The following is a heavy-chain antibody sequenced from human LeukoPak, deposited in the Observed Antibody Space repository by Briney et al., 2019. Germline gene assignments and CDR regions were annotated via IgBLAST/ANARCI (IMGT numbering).Heavy chain of an antibody. D-gene: IGHD2/OR15-2a*01. J-gene: IGHJ5*02. CDR1: GYTFTNSA. CDR3: AKDREYLNWFDP. CDR2: ISSTGRTT. V-gene: IGHV3-23*01. Sequence: PGVSLRLSCVASGYTFTNSAMSGVRQAPGKGLEGVSSISSTGRTTYYADSVKGRFTISRDSSKNTLYLQMNRLRAEDTAVYYCAKDREYLNWFDPWGQGTLVTVSS.